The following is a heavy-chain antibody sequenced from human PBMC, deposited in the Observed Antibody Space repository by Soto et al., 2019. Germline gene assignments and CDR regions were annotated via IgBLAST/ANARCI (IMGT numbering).Heavy chain of an antibody. J-gene: IGHJ4*02. D-gene: IGHD3-10*01. CDR3: ARVDPRGVAVVRDY. CDR1: GYTFTSYS. V-gene: IGHV1-18*01. Sequence: GASVKVSCKASGYTFTSYSISWVRQAPGQGLEWMGWINVYNGNTKYALKFQGRVTLTTDTSTSTAYMELRSLRSDDTAVYFCARVDPRGVAVVRDYWGQGTLVTVSS. CDR2: INVYNGNT.